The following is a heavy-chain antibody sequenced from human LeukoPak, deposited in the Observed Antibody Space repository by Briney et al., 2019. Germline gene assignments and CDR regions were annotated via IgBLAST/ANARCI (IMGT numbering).Heavy chain of an antibody. CDR3: VRDGRYCSGGRCFPI. CDR2: ISSSGSAM. J-gene: IGHJ4*02. CDR1: GFTFRSYE. V-gene: IGHV3-48*03. D-gene: IGHD2-15*01. Sequence: GGSLRLSCAASGFTFRSYEMNWVRQAPGKGLEWVSLISSSGSAMYYADSVKGRFTISRDNAKNSLYLQMNSLRAEDTALYYCVRDGRYCSGGRCFPIWGQGTLVTVST.